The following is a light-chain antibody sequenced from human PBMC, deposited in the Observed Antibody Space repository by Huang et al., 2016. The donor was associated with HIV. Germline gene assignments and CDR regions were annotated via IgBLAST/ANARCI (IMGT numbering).Light chain of an antibody. CDR1: QSVTNRY. J-gene: IGKJ4*01. Sequence: EIVLTQSPATLSLSPGARATLACGASQSVTNRYLAWYQQKPGLTPRRLNYDASTRATGSPDRFSGRGSGTDFTLTINSLEPEDFAVYYCHQYGSSPLTFGGGTKVEIK. CDR3: HQYGSSPLT. CDR2: DAS. V-gene: IGKV3D-20*01.